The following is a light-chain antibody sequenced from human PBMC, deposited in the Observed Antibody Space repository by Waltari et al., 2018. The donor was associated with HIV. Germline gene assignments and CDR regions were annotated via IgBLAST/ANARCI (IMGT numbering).Light chain of an antibody. J-gene: IGLJ2*01. V-gene: IGLV2-8*01. Sequence: QSALTQPPSASGSPGQSVTISCTGTSSDVEGYNSVSWYQQLPGKAPKLMIFEVNKRPSGGPERFSGSQSGNTAFLTVSGLQPEDEADYYCSSHAGSNLFVVFGGGTKLTVL. CDR1: SSDVEGYNS. CDR2: EVN. CDR3: SSHAGSNLFVV.